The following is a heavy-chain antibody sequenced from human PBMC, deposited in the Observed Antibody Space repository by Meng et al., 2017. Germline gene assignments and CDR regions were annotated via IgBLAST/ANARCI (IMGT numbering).Heavy chain of an antibody. V-gene: IGHV1-46*01. J-gene: IGHJ4*02. CDR3: ARSIVATMVFDY. D-gene: IGHD5-12*01. CDR2: INPSGGST. CDR1: GYTFTSYY. Sequence: QVQLVQSGAEVKKAGASGKVSCQASGYTFTSYYMHWVRQAPGQGLEWMGIINPSGGSTSYAQKFQGRVTMTRDTSTSTVYMELSSLRSEDTAVYYCARSIVATMVFDYWGQGTLVTVSS.